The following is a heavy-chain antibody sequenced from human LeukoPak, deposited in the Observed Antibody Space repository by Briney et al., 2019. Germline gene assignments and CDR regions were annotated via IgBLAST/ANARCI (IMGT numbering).Heavy chain of an antibody. CDR3: ARDGGRGSGYDYGY. Sequence: SETLSLTCTVSGVSISSGDYGWGWLRQQRGKGLEWIVYIYYSGTTYSNPSLKTRVTISVDTSKNQFSLKLSSVTAADTAVYYCARDGGRGSGYDYGYWGQGTLVTVSS. V-gene: IGHV4-31*03. D-gene: IGHD5-12*01. CDR1: GVSISSGDYG. J-gene: IGHJ4*02. CDR2: IYYSGTT.